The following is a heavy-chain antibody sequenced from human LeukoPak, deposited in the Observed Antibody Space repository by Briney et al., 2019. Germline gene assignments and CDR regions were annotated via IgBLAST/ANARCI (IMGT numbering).Heavy chain of an antibody. Sequence: SETLSLTCTVSGYSISSGYYWGWIRQPPGKGLEWIGSIYRSGSTYYNPSLKSRVTISVDTSKNQFSLKLSSVTAADTAVYYCVVGDFDYWGQGTLVTVSS. CDR1: GYSISSGYY. CDR3: VVGDFDY. V-gene: IGHV4-38-2*02. J-gene: IGHJ4*02. CDR2: IYRSGST. D-gene: IGHD4-17*01.